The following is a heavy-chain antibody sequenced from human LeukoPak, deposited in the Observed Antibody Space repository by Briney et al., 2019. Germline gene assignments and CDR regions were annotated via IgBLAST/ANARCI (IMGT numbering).Heavy chain of an antibody. CDR1: GFTFSSYS. CDR3: ARAFTSRYCSSTSCPFDY. V-gene: IGHV3-48*01. J-gene: IGHJ4*02. Sequence: PGGSLRLSCAASGFTFSSYSMNWVRQAPGKGLEWISYISSSSSTIYYADSVKGRFTISRDNAKNSLYLQMNSLRAEDTAVYYCARAFTSRYCSSTSCPFDYWGQGTLVTVSS. CDR2: ISSSSSTI. D-gene: IGHD2-2*01.